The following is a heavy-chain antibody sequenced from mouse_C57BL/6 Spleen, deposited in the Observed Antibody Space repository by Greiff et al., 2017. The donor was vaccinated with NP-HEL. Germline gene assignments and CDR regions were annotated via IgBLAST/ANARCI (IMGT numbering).Heavy chain of an antibody. CDR3: ARLITTVVAEAY. CDR1: GYTFTSYT. J-gene: IGHJ3*01. V-gene: IGHV1-4*01. CDR2: INPSSGYT. Sequence: QVQLQQSGAELARPGASVKMSCKASGYTFTSYTMRWVKQRPGQGLEWIGYINPSSGYTKYNQKFKDKATLTADKSSSTAYMQLSSLTSEDSAVYYCARLITTVVAEAYWGQGTLVTVSA. D-gene: IGHD1-1*01.